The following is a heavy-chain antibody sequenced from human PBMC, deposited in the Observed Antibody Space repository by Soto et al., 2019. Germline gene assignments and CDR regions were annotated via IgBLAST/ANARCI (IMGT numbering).Heavy chain of an antibody. CDR2: IYSGGST. CDR1: GFTVSSNY. CDR3: ARGITIFGFDV. J-gene: IGHJ6*04. Sequence: GGSLRLSCAASGFTVSSNYMSWVRHAPGKGLEWVSVIYSGGSTYYADSVKGRFTISRDDSKNTLYLQINSLRAEDMAVYDCARGITIFGFDVWGKGTTVTVSS. V-gene: IGHV3-66*01. D-gene: IGHD3-3*01.